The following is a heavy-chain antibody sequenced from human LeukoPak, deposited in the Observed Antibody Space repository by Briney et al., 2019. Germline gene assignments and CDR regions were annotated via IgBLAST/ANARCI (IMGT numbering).Heavy chain of an antibody. Sequence: KTSETLSLTCTVSGGSISSYYWSWIRQPPGKGLEWIGYIYYSGSTNYNPSLKSRVTISVDTSKNQFSLKLSSVTAADTAVYYCARDHVLRYFDWLEAFDIWGQGTMVTASS. CDR2: IYYSGST. CDR3: ARDHVLRYFDWLEAFDI. CDR1: GGSISSYY. J-gene: IGHJ3*02. D-gene: IGHD3-9*01. V-gene: IGHV4-59*01.